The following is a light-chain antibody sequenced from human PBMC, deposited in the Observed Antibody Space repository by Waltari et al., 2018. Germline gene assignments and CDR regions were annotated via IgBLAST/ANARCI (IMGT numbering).Light chain of an antibody. CDR2: VNSDGSH. V-gene: IGLV4-69*01. CDR1: SGHSSNV. J-gene: IGLJ3*02. CDR3: QTGGHGTWV. Sequence: QLVLTQSPSASASLGASVKLTCTLSSGHSSNVVAWHQQQPEKGPRYLMKVNSDGSHSKGDDLPDRFSGSSSGAERYLPISSLQSEDEADYYCQTGGHGTWVFGGGTKLTVL.